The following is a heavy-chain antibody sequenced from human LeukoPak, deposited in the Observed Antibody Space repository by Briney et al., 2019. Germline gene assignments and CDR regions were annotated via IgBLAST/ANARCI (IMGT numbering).Heavy chain of an antibody. V-gene: IGHV1-69*04. CDR3: ARGGYYDSSGYYLDY. D-gene: IGHD3-22*01. J-gene: IGHJ4*02. CDR2: IIPIFGIA. Sequence: ASVKVSCKASGGTFSSYAISWVRQAPGQGLEWMGRIIPIFGIANYAQEFQGRVTITADKSTSTAYMELSSLRSEDTAVYYCARGGYYDSSGYYLDYWGQGTLVTVSS. CDR1: GGTFSSYA.